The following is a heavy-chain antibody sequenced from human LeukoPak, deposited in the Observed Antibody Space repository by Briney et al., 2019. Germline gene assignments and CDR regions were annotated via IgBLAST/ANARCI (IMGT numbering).Heavy chain of an antibody. D-gene: IGHD3-9*01. V-gene: IGHV1-69*05. CDR1: GGTFSSYA. Sequence: SVKVSCKASGGTFSSYAISWVRQAPGQGLEWMGGIIPIFGTANYAQKFQGRVTITTDESTSTAYMELSSLRSEDTAVYYCARGPSLLRYFDWYYFDYWGQGTLVTVSS. CDR3: ARGPSLLRYFDWYYFDY. CDR2: IIPIFGTA. J-gene: IGHJ4*02.